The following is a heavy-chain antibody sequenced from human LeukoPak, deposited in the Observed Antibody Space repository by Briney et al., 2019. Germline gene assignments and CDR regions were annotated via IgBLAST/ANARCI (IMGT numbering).Heavy chain of an antibody. Sequence: SETLSLTCTVSGGSISSGSYYWSWIRQPAGKGLEWIGRIYTSGSTNYNPSLKSRVTILVDTSKNQFSLKLRSLTAADTAVYYCARDSYDRGYFDYWGQGTLVTVSS. CDR2: IYTSGST. CDR1: GGSISSGSYY. CDR3: ARDSYDRGYFDY. J-gene: IGHJ4*02. V-gene: IGHV4-61*02. D-gene: IGHD3-22*01.